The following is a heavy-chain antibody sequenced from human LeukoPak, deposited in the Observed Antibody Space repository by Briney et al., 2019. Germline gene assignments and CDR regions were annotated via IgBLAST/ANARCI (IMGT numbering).Heavy chain of an antibody. V-gene: IGHV4-39*07. CDR3: ARGRSSGWYGVPPVGFDP. CDR1: GGSISSSSYY. J-gene: IGHJ5*02. Sequence: ASETLSLTCTVSGGSISSSSYYWGWIRQPPGKGLEWIGSIYYSGSTYYNPSLKSRVTISVDTSKNQFSLKLSSVTAADTAVYYCARGRSSGWYGVPPVGFDPWGQGTLVTVSS. CDR2: IYYSGST. D-gene: IGHD6-19*01.